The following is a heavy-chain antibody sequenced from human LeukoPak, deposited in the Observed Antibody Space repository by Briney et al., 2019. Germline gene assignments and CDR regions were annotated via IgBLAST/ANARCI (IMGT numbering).Heavy chain of an antibody. CDR1: GFNFRDHW. CDR2: IKNDGSEG. J-gene: IGHJ4*02. D-gene: IGHD6-19*01. Sequence: GGSLRLSCAVSGFNFRDHWMDWVRQAPGKGLEWVSHIKNDGSEGYYVDSLKGRFSISRDNTNNALYLQMNSLRVEDTAVYYCAKNNGWFHLAQWGQGTLVTVSS. V-gene: IGHV3-7*03. CDR3: AKNNGWFHLAQ.